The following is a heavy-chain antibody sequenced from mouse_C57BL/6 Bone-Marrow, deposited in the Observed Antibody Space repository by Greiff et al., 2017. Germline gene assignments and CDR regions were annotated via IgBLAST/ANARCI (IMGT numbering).Heavy chain of an antibody. V-gene: IGHV5-9-1*02. CDR3: TRAHYYGSLVLFDY. J-gene: IGHJ2*01. D-gene: IGHD1-1*01. CDR1: GFTFSSYA. CDR2: ISSGGDYI. Sequence: DVQLQESGEGLVKPGGSLKLSCAASGFTFSSYAMSWVRQTPEKRLEWVAYISSGGDYIYYADTVKGRFTISRDNARNTLYLQMSSLKSEDTAMYYCTRAHYYGSLVLFDYWGQGTTLTVSS.